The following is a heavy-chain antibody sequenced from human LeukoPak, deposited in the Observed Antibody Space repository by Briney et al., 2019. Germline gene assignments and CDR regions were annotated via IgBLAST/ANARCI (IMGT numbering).Heavy chain of an antibody. CDR1: GGSIISTTYY. CDR2: IYYSGST. J-gene: IGHJ4*02. D-gene: IGHD3-16*02. Sequence: SETLSLTCTVSGGSIISTTYYWGWIRQPPGKGLEWIANIYYSGSTFYNPSLRSRVTISVDTSKKQFSLKLSSVTAADTAVYYCARGRTTYDYVWGSYRPPDYWGQGTLVTVSS. CDR3: ARGRTTYDYVWGSYRPPDY. V-gene: IGHV4-39*07.